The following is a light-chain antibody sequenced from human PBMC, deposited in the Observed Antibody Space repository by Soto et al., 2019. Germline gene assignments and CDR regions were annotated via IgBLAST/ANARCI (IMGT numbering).Light chain of an antibody. CDR2: WAS. Sequence: DIVMTQSPDSLAVSLGGRATINCKSSQSVLYSSDNKNYLAWYQQKPGQPPKLLIYWASTRESGVPDRFSGSGSGTDFTLTISSLQAEDVAVYYCQQYYGTPYTFGQGTKLQIK. J-gene: IGKJ2*01. CDR1: QSVLYSSDNKNY. CDR3: QQYYGTPYT. V-gene: IGKV4-1*01.